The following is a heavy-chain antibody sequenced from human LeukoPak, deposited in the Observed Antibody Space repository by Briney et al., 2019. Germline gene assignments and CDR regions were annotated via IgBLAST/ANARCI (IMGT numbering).Heavy chain of an antibody. D-gene: IGHD5-24*01. CDR2: IYHSGST. CDR3: ARDRGDGYNSGYFEY. CDR1: GGSISSSNW. Sequence: SGTLSLTCAVSGGSISSSNWWSWVRQPPGKGLEWIGEIYHSGSTNYNPSLKSRVTISVDTSKNQFSLKLSSVTAADTAVYYCARDRGDGYNSGYFEYWGQGTLVTVSS. V-gene: IGHV4-4*02. J-gene: IGHJ4*02.